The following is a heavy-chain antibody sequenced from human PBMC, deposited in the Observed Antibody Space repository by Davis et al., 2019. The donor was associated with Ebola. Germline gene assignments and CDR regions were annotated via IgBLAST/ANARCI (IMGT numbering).Heavy chain of an antibody. CDR2: IIPILGIA. CDR1: GGTFSSYA. D-gene: IGHD4-23*01. CDR3: ARAPDYGGNSGYYYYGMDV. J-gene: IGHJ6*02. V-gene: IGHV1-69*04. Sequence: AASVKVSCKASGGTFSSYAISWVRQAPGQGLEWMGRIIPILGIANYAQKFQGRVTITADKSTSTAYMELSSLRSEDTAVYYCARAPDYGGNSGYYYYGMDVWGQGTTVTVSS.